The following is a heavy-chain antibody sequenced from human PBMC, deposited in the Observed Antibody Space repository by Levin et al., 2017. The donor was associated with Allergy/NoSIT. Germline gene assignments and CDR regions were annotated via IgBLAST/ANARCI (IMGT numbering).Heavy chain of an antibody. V-gene: IGHV4-34*01. D-gene: IGHD3-10*01. CDR1: GGSFRGYY. J-gene: IGHJ5*02. Sequence: SQTLSLPCAVYGGSFRGYYWSWIRQPPGKGLEWIGEINHSGSTNYNPSLKSRVTISVDTSKNQFSLKLSSVTAADTAVYYCARGTIHYYGSGNRWFDPWGQGTLVTVSS. CDR3: ARGTIHYYGSGNRWFDP. CDR2: INHSGST.